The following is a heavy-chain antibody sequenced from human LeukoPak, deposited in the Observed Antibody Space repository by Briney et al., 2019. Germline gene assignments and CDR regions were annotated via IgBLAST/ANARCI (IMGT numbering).Heavy chain of an antibody. Sequence: ASVKVSCKASGYTFTGYYMHWVRQAPAQGLEWMGWINPNSGGTNYAQKFQGRVTMTRDTSISTAYMELSRLRSDDTAVYYCAREDDILPRRYGMDVWGQGTTVTVSS. J-gene: IGHJ6*02. D-gene: IGHD3-9*01. CDR3: AREDDILPRRYGMDV. V-gene: IGHV1-2*02. CDR1: GYTFTGYY. CDR2: INPNSGGT.